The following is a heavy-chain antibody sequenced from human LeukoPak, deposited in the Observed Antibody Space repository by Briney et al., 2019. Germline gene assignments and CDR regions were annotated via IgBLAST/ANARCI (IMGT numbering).Heavy chain of an antibody. CDR1: GGSISSYY. D-gene: IGHD3-3*01. Sequence: KPSETLSLTCTVSGGSISSYYWSWIRQPPGKGLEWIGSIYCGSTNYNPSLKSRVTISVDTSKNQFSLKLSSVTAADTAVYYCARVGNPLVTVFAWFDPWGQGTLVTVSS. V-gene: IGHV4-59*12. CDR3: ARVGNPLVTVFAWFDP. J-gene: IGHJ5*02. CDR2: IYCGST.